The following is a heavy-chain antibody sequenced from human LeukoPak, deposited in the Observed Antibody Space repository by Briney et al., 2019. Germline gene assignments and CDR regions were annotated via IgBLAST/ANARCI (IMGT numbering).Heavy chain of an antibody. CDR1: GFTFSDYW. D-gene: IGHD1-14*01. Sequence: GGSLRLSCAASGFTFSDYWMHWVRRAPGKGLVWVSRIKTDGSSTSYADSVKGRFTISRDNAKNTLYLQVNSLRAEDTAVYYCARDFMYNNRCTGCWGQGTLVTVSS. CDR2: IKTDGSST. J-gene: IGHJ4*02. V-gene: IGHV3-74*01. CDR3: ARDFMYNNRCTGC.